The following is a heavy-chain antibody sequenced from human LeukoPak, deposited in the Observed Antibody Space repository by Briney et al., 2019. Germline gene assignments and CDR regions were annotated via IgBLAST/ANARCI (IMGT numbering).Heavy chain of an antibody. J-gene: IGHJ4*02. CDR3: AKRGVVIRVILVGFHKEAYYFDS. CDR2: ISDSGGRT. D-gene: IGHD3-22*01. CDR1: GITLSNYG. Sequence: GGSLRLSCAVSGITLSNYGMSWVRQAPGQGLEWVAGISDSGGRTNYADSVKGRFTISRDNPKNTLYLQMNSLRAEDAAVYFCAKRGVVIRVILVGFHKEAYYFDSWGQGALVTVSS. V-gene: IGHV3-23*01.